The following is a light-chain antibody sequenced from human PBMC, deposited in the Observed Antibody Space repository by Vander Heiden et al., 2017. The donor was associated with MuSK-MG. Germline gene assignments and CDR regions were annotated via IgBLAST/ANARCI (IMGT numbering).Light chain of an antibody. Sequence: DIQMTQSPSSLSASVGDRVTITCRASQSISSYLNWYQQKPGKAPKLLIYAASSLQSGVPSRFSGSGSGTDFTLTISSLQPEDFATYYCQQSYSTPSTFGQWTKVEIK. CDR2: AAS. J-gene: IGKJ1*01. V-gene: IGKV1-39*01. CDR1: QSISSY. CDR3: QQSYSTPST.